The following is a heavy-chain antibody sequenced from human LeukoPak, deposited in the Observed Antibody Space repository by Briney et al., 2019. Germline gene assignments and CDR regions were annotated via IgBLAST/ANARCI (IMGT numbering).Heavy chain of an antibody. CDR3: ARDRSGSYHFDY. CDR2: ISSSSGTI. V-gene: IGHV3-48*02. Sequence: PGGSLRLSGKASGFTFSSYSMNWVRQAPGKGLEWVSYISSSSGTIYYADSVKGRFTISRDNARNSLYLQMNSLRDEDTAVYYCARDRSGSYHFDYWGQGTLVTVSS. D-gene: IGHD1-26*01. CDR1: GFTFSSYS. J-gene: IGHJ4*02.